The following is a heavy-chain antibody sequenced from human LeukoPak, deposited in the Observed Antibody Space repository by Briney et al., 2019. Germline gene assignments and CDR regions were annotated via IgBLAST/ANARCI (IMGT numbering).Heavy chain of an antibody. D-gene: IGHD3-10*01. V-gene: IGHV5-10-1*01. CDR1: GYSFTSNW. Sequence: GESLRISCKGSGYSFTSNWITWVRQMPGKGLEWVGRIDPSDSYINYSPSFQGHVTISADKSISTAYLQWSSLKASDTAMYYCARGKDYGSGSQNWFDPWGQGTLVTVSS. CDR3: ARGKDYGSGSQNWFDP. J-gene: IGHJ5*02. CDR2: IDPSDSYI.